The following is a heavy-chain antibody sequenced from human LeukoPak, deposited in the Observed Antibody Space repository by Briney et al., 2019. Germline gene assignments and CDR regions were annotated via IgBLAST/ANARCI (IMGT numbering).Heavy chain of an antibody. Sequence: ASVKVSCKASGYTFSGYYMHWVRQAPGQGLEWMGRINPNSGGTNYAQKFQGRVTMTRDTSISTAYMELSRLRSDDTAVYYCARGYYYDSSGCSPVWGQGTLVTVSS. V-gene: IGHV1-2*06. CDR1: GYTFSGYY. CDR3: ARGYYYDSSGCSPV. J-gene: IGHJ4*02. D-gene: IGHD3-22*01. CDR2: INPNSGGT.